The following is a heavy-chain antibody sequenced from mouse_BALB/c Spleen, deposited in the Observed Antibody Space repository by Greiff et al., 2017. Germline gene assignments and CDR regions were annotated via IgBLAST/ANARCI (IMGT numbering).Heavy chain of an antibody. J-gene: IGHJ4*01. V-gene: IGHV1-80*01. CDR2: IYPGDGDT. D-gene: IGHD1-1*01. Sequence: QVQLQQSGAELVRPGSSVKISCKASGYAFSSYWMNWVKQRPGQGLEWIGQIYPGDGDTNYNGKFKGKATLTADKSSSTAYMQLSSLTSEDSAVYFCALITTVVPYAMDYWGQGTSVTVSS. CDR1: GYAFSSYW. CDR3: ALITTVVPYAMDY.